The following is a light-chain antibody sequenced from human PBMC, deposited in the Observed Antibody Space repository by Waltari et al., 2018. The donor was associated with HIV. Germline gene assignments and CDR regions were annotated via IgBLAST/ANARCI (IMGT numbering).Light chain of an antibody. CDR1: QSVLYSSNNKNY. CDR2: WAS. CDR3: QQYYSSLT. J-gene: IGKJ4*01. V-gene: IGKV4-1*01. Sequence: DIVMTQSPDSLVVSLGERAPIHCKSSQSVLYSSNNKNYLAWYQQKPGQPPKLLIYWASTRESGVPDRFSGSGSGTDFTLTISSLQAEDVAVYYCQQYYSSLTFGGGTKVEIK.